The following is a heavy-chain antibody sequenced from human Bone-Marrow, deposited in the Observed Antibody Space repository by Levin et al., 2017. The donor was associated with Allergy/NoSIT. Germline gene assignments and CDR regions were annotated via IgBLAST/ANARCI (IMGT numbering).Heavy chain of an antibody. Sequence: ASVKVSCKAAGYTFTNYALNWVRQAPGQGLEWIGWINTNTEIPTYAQGFTGRFVISLDTSVSTTYLQIYSLTTEDTAVYYCARADPAEYWGQGSLVTVSS. V-gene: IGHV7-4-1*01. CDR1: GYTFTNYA. CDR3: ARADPAEY. CDR2: INTNTEIP. J-gene: IGHJ4*01.